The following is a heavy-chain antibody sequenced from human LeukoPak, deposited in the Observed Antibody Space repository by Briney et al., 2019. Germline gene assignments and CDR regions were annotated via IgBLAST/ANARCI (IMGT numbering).Heavy chain of an antibody. D-gene: IGHD3-3*01. CDR3: ATSAKTLFWSGYYVQLGNYFDY. CDR1: GYTLTELS. CDR2: FDPKDGET. V-gene: IGHV1-24*01. Sequence: ASVKVSCKVSGYTLTELSMHWVRQAPGKGLEWMGGFDPKDGETIYAQKFQGRVTMTEDTSTDTAYMELSSLRSEDTAVYYCATSAKTLFWSGYYVQLGNYFDYWGQGTLVTVSS. J-gene: IGHJ4*02.